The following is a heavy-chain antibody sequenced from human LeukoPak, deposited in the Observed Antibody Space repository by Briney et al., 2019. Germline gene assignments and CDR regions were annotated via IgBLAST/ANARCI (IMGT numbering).Heavy chain of an antibody. D-gene: IGHD2-2*01. CDR1: GFTFSSYS. CDR2: IWYDGSNK. J-gene: IGHJ5*02. V-gene: IGHV3-33*01. CDR3: ARGDCSSTSCSSTPKNWFDP. Sequence: GGSLRLSCAASGFTFSSYSMHWVRQAPGKGLEWVAVIWYDGSNKYYADSVKGRFTISRDNSMNTLYLQMNSLRAEDTAVFYCARGDCSSTSCSSTPKNWFDPWGQGTLVSVSS.